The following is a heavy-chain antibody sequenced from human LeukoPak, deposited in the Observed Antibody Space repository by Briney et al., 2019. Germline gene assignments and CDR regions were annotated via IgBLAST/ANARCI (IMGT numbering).Heavy chain of an antibody. J-gene: IGHJ3*02. CDR1: GFTFNSYA. CDR2: ISGYGGST. V-gene: IGHV3-23*01. CDR3: ARGVGQDALDI. D-gene: IGHD1-26*01. Sequence: GGSLRLSCAASGFTFNSYAMSWVRQAPGKGLEWVSAISGYGGSTYYADSVKGRFTISRGISKNTLYLQMNSLRVEDTAVYYCARGVGQDALDIWGQGTMVTVSS.